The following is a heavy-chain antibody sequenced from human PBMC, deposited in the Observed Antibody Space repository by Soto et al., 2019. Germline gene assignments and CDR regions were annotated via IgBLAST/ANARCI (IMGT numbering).Heavy chain of an antibody. CDR1: SGSISSSNW. CDR2: IYHSGST. Sequence: SETLSLTCAVSSGSISSSNWWSWVRQPPGKGLEWIGEIYHSGSTNYNPSLKSRVTISVDKSKNQFSLKLSSVTAADTAVYYCARRLLSYYDFWSGSHPDYYFDYWGQRTLVTVSS. CDR3: ARRLLSYYDFWSGSHPDYYFDY. D-gene: IGHD3-3*01. V-gene: IGHV4-4*02. J-gene: IGHJ4*02.